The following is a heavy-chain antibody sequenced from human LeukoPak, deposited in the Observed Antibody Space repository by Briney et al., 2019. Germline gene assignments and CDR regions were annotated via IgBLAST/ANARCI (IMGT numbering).Heavy chain of an antibody. CDR3: AKDIGASTTVTTFHY. J-gene: IGHJ4*02. CDR2: ISWNSGSI. CDR1: GFTFDDYA. D-gene: IGHD4-17*01. Sequence: GRSLRLSCAASGFTFDDYAMHWVRQAPGKGLEWVSGISWNSGSIGYADSVKGRFTISRDNAKNSLYLQMNSLRAEDTALYYCAKDIGASTTVTTFHYWGQGTLVTVSS. V-gene: IGHV3-9*01.